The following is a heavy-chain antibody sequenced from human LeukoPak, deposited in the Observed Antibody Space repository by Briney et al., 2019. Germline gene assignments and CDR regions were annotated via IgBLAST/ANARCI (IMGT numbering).Heavy chain of an antibody. Sequence: SETLSLTCAVSGGSISSHYWSWIRQPPGKGLEWIGYIYYSGSTNYNPSLKSRVTISVDTSKNQFSLKLSSVTAADTAVYHCARDSDGLAAAGMGFDYWGQGTLVTVSS. D-gene: IGHD6-13*01. J-gene: IGHJ4*02. V-gene: IGHV4-59*11. CDR2: IYYSGST. CDR1: GGSISSHY. CDR3: ARDSDGLAAAGMGFDY.